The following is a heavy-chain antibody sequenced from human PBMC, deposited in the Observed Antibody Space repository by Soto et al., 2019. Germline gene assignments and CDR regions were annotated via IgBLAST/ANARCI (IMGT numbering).Heavy chain of an antibody. CDR2: IFSNDEK. J-gene: IGHJ4*02. CDR1: GFSLSNARMG. CDR3: ARMTTVVTSIPYIDY. V-gene: IGHV2-26*01. D-gene: IGHD2-21*02. Sequence: QVTLKESGPVLVKPTETLTLTCTVSGFSLSNARMGVSWIRQPPGKALEWLAHIFSNDEKSYSTSLKSRLTISKDTSKSQVVLTMTNMDPVDTATYYRARMTTVVTSIPYIDYWGQGTLVTVSS.